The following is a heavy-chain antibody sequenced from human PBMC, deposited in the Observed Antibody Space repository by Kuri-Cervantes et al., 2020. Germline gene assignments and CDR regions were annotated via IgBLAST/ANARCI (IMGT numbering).Heavy chain of an antibody. CDR1: GFTFDDHA. Sequence: SLKISCAASGFTFDDHATHWVRQAPGKGLEWVSGISWNSGNIDYADSVKGRFTISRDNAKNSLYLQMNSLRAEDTALYYCAKDRGYYGSGSYYNAAFDIWGQGTMVTVSS. J-gene: IGHJ3*02. CDR2: ISWNSGNI. CDR3: AKDRGYYGSGSYYNAAFDI. V-gene: IGHV3-9*01. D-gene: IGHD3-10*01.